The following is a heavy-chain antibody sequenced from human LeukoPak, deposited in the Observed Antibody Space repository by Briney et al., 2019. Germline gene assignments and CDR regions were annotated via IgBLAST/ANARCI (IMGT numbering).Heavy chain of an antibody. CDR1: GFTFSDYA. Sequence: PGGSLRLSCAASGFTFSDYAMSWVRQAPGKGPEWVSAITGGGRTYYADSVKGRFTISRDSPKNTLYLQMNSLRAEDTAIYYCAKRGYYDSGALRASFEYWAREPWSPSPQ. CDR3: AKRGYYDSGALRASFEY. J-gene: IGHJ4*02. CDR2: ITGGGRT. D-gene: IGHD3-22*01. V-gene: IGHV3-23*01.